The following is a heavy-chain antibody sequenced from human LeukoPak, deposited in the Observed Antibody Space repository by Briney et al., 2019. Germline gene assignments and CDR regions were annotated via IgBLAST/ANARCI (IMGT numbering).Heavy chain of an antibody. CDR2: INPNSGGT. Sequence: GASVKVSFKASGYTFTGHYMHWVRQAPGQGLEWMGWINPNSGGTNYAQKFQGRVSMTGDTSISTSYMELSRLSSDDTAVYYCARHPPSSAGAYDIWGQGTMVTVSS. D-gene: IGHD3-10*01. CDR3: ARHPPSSAGAYDI. V-gene: IGHV1-2*02. CDR1: GYTFTGHY. J-gene: IGHJ3*02.